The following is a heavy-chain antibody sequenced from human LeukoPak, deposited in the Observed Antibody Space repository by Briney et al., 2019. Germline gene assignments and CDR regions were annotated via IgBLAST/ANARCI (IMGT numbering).Heavy chain of an antibody. CDR3: ARAFLNSGWYGGAFDI. V-gene: IGHV1-3*03. D-gene: IGHD6-19*01. Sequence: ASVKVSCKASGYTFTSYAMHWVRQAPGQRLEWMGWINAGNGNTKYSQEFQGRVTITRDTSASTAYMELSSLRSEDMAVYYCARAFLNSGWYGGAFDIWGQGTMVTVSS. J-gene: IGHJ3*02. CDR2: INAGNGNT. CDR1: GYTFTSYA.